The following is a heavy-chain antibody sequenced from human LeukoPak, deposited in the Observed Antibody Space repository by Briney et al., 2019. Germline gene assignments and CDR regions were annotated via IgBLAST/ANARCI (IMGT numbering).Heavy chain of an antibody. J-gene: IGHJ6*02. CDR3: ASYVIAACPHYYYGMDV. D-gene: IGHD6-6*01. Sequence: SETLSLTCAVYGGSFSGYYWSWIRQPPGKGLEWIGEINHSGSTNYNPSLESRVTISVDTSKNQFSLKLSSVTAADTAVYYCASYVIAACPHYYYGMDVWGQGTTVTVSS. CDR2: INHSGST. V-gene: IGHV4-34*01. CDR1: GGSFSGYY.